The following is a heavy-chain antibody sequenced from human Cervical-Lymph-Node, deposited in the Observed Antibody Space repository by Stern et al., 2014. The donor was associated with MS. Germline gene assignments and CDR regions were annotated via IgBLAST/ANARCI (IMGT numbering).Heavy chain of an antibody. CDR1: CFPFSRYA. CDR3: ARDRLDGDYVYYYGLDV. D-gene: IGHD4-17*01. V-gene: IGHV3-30*04. J-gene: IGHJ6*02. Sequence: VPLVASWACVVPPLRSLRLSFATSCFPFSRYAVLFVRQAPRHVLAWVASLSYDGSNKFYGDCVKGRFTISRDNSKNTLFLQMNNLRPEDSGVYHCARDRLDGDYVYYYGLDVWGQGTTVTVSS. CDR2: LSYDGSNK.